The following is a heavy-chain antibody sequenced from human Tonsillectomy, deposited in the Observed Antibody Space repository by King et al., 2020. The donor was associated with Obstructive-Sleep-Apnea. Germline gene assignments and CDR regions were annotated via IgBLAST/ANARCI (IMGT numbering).Heavy chain of an antibody. D-gene: IGHD3-9*01. Sequence: QLQESGPGLVKPSATLSLTCTVSGDSVSSGNYYWSWIRQPPGKGPEWIGYTYYNGRTKYNPALKSRVTISVDMSKNQFSLKLSSVTAADTAVYYCARDYDIGWLAMDVWGQGTTVTVSS. J-gene: IGHJ6*02. V-gene: IGHV4-61*01. CDR3: ARDYDIGWLAMDV. CDR2: TYYNGRT. CDR1: GDSVSSGNYY.